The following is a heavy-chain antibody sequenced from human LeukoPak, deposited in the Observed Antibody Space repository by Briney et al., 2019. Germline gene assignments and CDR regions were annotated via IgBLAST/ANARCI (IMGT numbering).Heavy chain of an antibody. D-gene: IGHD3-10*01. CDR3: AKELPTYSTMVRGAPYYFDY. CDR2: ISGSGGST. J-gene: IGHJ4*02. V-gene: IGHV3-23*01. CDR1: GFTFSSYA. Sequence: GGSLRLSCAASGFTFSSYAMSWVRQAPGKGLEWVSAISGSGGSTYYADSVKGRFTISRDNSKNTLYLQMNSLRAEDTAVYYCAKELPTYSTMVRGAPYYFDYWGQGTLVTVSS.